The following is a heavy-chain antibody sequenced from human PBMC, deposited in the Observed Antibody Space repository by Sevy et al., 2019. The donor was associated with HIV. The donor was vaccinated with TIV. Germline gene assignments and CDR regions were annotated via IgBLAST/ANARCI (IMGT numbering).Heavy chain of an antibody. D-gene: IGHD4-17*01. V-gene: IGHV3-7*03. J-gene: IGHJ3*02. CDR3: ARNDYGDYGGAFDI. CDR1: GFTFSSYW. CDR2: IKQDGSEK. Sequence: GSPRLSCAASGFTFSSYWMSWVRQAPGKGLEWVANIKQDGSEKYYVDSVKGRFTISRDNAKNSLYLQMNSLGAEDTAVYYCARNDYGDYGGAFDIWGQGTMVTVSS.